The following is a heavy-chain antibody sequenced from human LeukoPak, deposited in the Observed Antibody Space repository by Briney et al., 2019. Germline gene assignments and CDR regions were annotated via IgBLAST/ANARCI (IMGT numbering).Heavy chain of an antibody. CDR1: GFTFSSYA. CDR2: ISYDGSNK. J-gene: IGHJ5*02. CDR3: ARDPRTALIVVVPAATWFDP. Sequence: GGSLRLSCAACGFTFSSYAMHWVRQAPGKGLEWVAVISYDGSNKYYADSVKGRFTISRDNSKNTLYLQMNSLRAEDTAVYYCARDPRTALIVVVPAATWFDPWGQGTLVTVSS. V-gene: IGHV3-30-3*01. D-gene: IGHD2-2*01.